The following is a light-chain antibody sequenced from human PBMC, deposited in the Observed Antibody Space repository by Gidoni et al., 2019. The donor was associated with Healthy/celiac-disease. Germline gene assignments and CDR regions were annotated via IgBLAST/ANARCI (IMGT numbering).Light chain of an antibody. CDR3: MQALQTPRT. V-gene: IGKV2-28*01. J-gene: IGKJ1*01. CDR1: QSLLHSNGYNY. Sequence: DIVMTQSPLSLPVTPGEPASISCRSSQSLLHSNGYNYLDWYLQKPGQSPQLLIYLGSNRASGVPDRCSGSGSGRDFTLKSSRGEAEDVGVYYCMQALQTPRTFGKGTKVEIK. CDR2: LGS.